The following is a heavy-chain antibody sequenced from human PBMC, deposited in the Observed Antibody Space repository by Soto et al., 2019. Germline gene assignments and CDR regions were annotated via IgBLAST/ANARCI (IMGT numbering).Heavy chain of an antibody. Sequence: PGGSLRLSCVGSGFTFSTYAMSWVRQAPGKGLEWVSGIGASGAGTYYADSVEGRFTISRDNSKSTLHLQMNSLRVEDTAVYYCALRKTGSYFDYWGQGTLVTVSS. V-gene: IGHV3-23*01. CDR2: IGASGAGT. CDR1: GFTFSTYA. J-gene: IGHJ4*02. D-gene: IGHD1-26*01. CDR3: ALRKTGSYFDY.